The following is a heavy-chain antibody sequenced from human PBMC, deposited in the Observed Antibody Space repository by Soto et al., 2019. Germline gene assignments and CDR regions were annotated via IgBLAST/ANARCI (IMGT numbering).Heavy chain of an antibody. J-gene: IGHJ2*01. CDR2: IIPALGTT. CDR3: ARPDFGDYWYFDL. CDR1: GGPFSSHT. V-gene: IGHV1-69*08. Sequence: QDQLVPSGAEVKKPGSSVKVSCKAFGGPFSSHTFSWVRQAPGQGLEWMGRIIPALGTTTYAQKFQGRVTITADESVTTVYMELNSLRTEDTAVYYCARPDFGDYWYFDLWGRGTLVTVSS. D-gene: IGHD4-17*01.